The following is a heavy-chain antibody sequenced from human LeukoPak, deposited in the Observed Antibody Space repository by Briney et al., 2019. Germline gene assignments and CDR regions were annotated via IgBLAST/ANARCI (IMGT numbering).Heavy chain of an antibody. D-gene: IGHD6-19*01. CDR3: ARDWSSGWSDY. V-gene: IGHV1-18*01. Sequence: GASVKVSCKASGYTFTSYGISWVRQAPGQGLEWMGWISAYNGNTIYTQKLQGRVTMTIDTSTSTAYMELRSLTSDDTAVYYCARDWSSGWSDYWGQGTLVTVSS. CDR1: GYTFTSYG. CDR2: ISAYNGNT. J-gene: IGHJ4*02.